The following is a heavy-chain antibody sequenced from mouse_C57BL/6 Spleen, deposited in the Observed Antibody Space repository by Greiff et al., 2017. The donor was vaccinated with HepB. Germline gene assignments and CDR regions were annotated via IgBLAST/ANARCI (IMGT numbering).Heavy chain of an antibody. Sequence: QVQLQQSGAELVRPGASVKLSCKASGYTFTDYYINWVKQRPGQGLEWIARIYPGSGNTYYNEKFKGKATLTAEKSSSTAYMQLSSLTSEDSAVYFCARGGSSFFGNHYYAMDYWGQGTSVTVSS. CDR3: ARGGSSFFGNHYYAMDY. CDR2: IYPGSGNT. V-gene: IGHV1-76*01. J-gene: IGHJ4*01. CDR1: GYTFTDYY. D-gene: IGHD1-1*01.